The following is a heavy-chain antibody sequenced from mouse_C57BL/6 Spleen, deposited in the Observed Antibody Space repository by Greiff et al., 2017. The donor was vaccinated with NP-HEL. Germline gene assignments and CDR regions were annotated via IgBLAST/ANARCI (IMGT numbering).Heavy chain of an antibody. V-gene: IGHV1-82*01. CDR1: GYAFSSSW. CDR3: ARERDYDGEDFDY. J-gene: IGHJ2*01. D-gene: IGHD2-4*01. CDR2: IYPGDGDT. Sequence: QVQLQQSGPELVKPGASVKISCKASGYAFSSSWMNWVKQRPGKGLEWIGRIYPGDGDTNYNGKFKGKATLTADKSSSTAYMQLSSLTSEDSAVYFCARERDYDGEDFDYWGQGTTLTVSS.